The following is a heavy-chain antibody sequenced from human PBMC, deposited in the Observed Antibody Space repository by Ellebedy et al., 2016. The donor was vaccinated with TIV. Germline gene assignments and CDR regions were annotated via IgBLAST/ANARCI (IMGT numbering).Heavy chain of an antibody. CDR1: GFTFRNYA. CDR2: ISSSSNYI. J-gene: IGHJ4*02. CDR3: ARGGFGSWFDY. V-gene: IGHV3-21*06. Sequence: PGGSLRLSCTASGFTFRNYAMNWVRQAPGKGLEWVSSISSSSNYIHYGDSVKGRFTISRDNAKNSLYLQMDSLRAEDTAVYYCARGGFGSWFDYWGQGTLATVSS. D-gene: IGHD6-13*01.